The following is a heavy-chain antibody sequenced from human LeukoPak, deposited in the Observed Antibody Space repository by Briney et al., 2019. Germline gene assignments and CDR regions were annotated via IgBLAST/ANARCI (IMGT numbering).Heavy chain of an antibody. V-gene: IGHV4-59*08. Sequence: SETLSLTCAVYGGSFSGYYWSWIRQPPGKGLEWIGYIYYSGSTNYNPSLKSRVTISVDTSKNQFSLKLSSVTAADTAVYYCARLPSYYDSSGYLVPGYYGMDVWGQGTTVTVSS. CDR1: GGSFSGYY. D-gene: IGHD3-22*01. J-gene: IGHJ6*02. CDR3: ARLPSYYDSSGYLVPGYYGMDV. CDR2: IYYSGST.